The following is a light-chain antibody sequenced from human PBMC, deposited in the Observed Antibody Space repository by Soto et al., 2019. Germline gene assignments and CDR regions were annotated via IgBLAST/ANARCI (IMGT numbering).Light chain of an antibody. CDR3: NSYAGSDNNV. Sequence: QSALTQPPSASGSPGQSVTISCTGTSSDVGAYNYVSWYQQHPGKAPKLIIYEVTKRPSGVPDRFSGSKSGNTASLTVSGLQAEDEADYYCNSYAGSDNNVFGTGTKLTVL. CDR1: SSDVGAYNY. J-gene: IGLJ1*01. V-gene: IGLV2-8*01. CDR2: EVT.